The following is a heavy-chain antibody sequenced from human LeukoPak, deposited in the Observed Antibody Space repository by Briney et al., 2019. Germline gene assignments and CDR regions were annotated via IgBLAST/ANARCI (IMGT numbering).Heavy chain of an antibody. CDR2: IRYDGSNK. CDR3: ARDRRDSSGYYYVGTYDY. D-gene: IGHD3-22*01. CDR1: GFTFSSYG. V-gene: IGHV3-33*01. J-gene: IGHJ4*02. Sequence: GGSLRLSCAASGFTFSSYGMHWVRQAPGKGLEWVAVIRYDGSNKYYADSVKGRFTISRDNSKNTLYLQMNSLRAEDTAVYYCARDRRDSSGYYYVGTYDYWGQGTLVTVSS.